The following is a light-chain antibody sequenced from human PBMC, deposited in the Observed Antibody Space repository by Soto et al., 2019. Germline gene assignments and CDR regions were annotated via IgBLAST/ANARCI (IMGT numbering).Light chain of an antibody. CDR3: QTYDTGVSGSI. V-gene: IGLV1-40*01. CDR2: GNI. Sequence: QAVVTQPPSVSGAPGQRVAISCAGTSSNIGAGYDVHWHQHLPGTAPKLLIFGNINRPSGVPDRFSGSKSGTSASLAITGLQAADEGYYYCQTYDTGVSGSIFGGGTQLTVL. J-gene: IGLJ2*01. CDR1: SSNIGAGYD.